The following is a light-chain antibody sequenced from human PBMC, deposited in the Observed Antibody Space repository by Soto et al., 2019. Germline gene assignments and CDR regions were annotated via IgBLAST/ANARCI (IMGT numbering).Light chain of an antibody. J-gene: IGLJ1*01. Sequence: QPVLTQSPSASASLGASVKLTCTLSSGHSSYAIAWHQQHPEKGPRYLMKVNSDGSHSKGDGIPDRFSGSSSGAERYLTISSLQSEDEADYYCQTWGTGIHVFGTGTKVTVL. V-gene: IGLV4-69*01. CDR3: QTWGTGIHV. CDR1: SGHSSYA. CDR2: VNSDGSH.